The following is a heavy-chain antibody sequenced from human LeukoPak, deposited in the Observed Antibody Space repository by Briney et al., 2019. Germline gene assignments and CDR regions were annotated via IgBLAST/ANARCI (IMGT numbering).Heavy chain of an antibody. V-gene: IGHV4-39*07. Sequence: SETLSLTCAVSGAFIDTTSYYCGWIRQPPGKGLEWIGSIYYSGDTHYNPSLKSRVTMSVDTSKNQFSLKLSSVTAADTAVYYCARGLRDEERHYGYYYMDVWGKGTTVTVSS. CDR2: IYYSGDT. D-gene: IGHD3-22*01. CDR3: ARGLRDEERHYGYYYMDV. CDR1: GAFIDTTSYY. J-gene: IGHJ6*03.